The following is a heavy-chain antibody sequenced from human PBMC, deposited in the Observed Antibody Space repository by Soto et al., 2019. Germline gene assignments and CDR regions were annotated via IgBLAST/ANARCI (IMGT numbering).Heavy chain of an antibody. CDR1: GFTFSRHS. D-gene: IGHD3-22*01. Sequence: PXXSLRPCYAASGFTFSRHSMDWVPQAPGKGLEWVSYISPSSSTIYYADSVKGRFTISRDNAKNSLYLQMNSLRAEDTAVYYCAREQYYYDSSGYSYWGQGTLVTVSS. J-gene: IGHJ4*02. V-gene: IGHV3-48*01. CDR3: AREQYYYDSSGYSY. CDR2: ISPSSSTI.